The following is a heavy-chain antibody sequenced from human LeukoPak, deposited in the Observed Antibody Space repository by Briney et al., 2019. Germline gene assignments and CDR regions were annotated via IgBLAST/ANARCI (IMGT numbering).Heavy chain of an antibody. CDR3: ARQHCSGGDCYFFD. J-gene: IGHJ4*02. CDR1: GFTFNNFA. Sequence: PGGSLRLSCVGSGFTFNNFAMHWVRQAPGKGLEWVALIWYDGNNKYYADSVKGRFTISRDNSKNTLYLQLNSLRAEDTAVYYCARQHCSGGDCYFFDWGQGTLVTVSS. CDR2: IWYDGNNK. D-gene: IGHD2-15*01. V-gene: IGHV3-33*08.